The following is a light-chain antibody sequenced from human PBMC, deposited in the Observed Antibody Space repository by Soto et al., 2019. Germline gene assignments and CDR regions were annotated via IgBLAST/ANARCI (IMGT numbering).Light chain of an antibody. Sequence: EIVLTQSPATLSLSPGERATLSCRASQSVSSSYLAWYQQKPGQAPRLLISGSSSRATGIPDRFSGSGSGTDFTLTISRLEPEDFAVYYCHHNNRSPRAVGQGTKVEIK. CDR2: GSS. J-gene: IGKJ1*01. V-gene: IGKV3-20*01. CDR3: HHNNRSPRA. CDR1: QSVSSSY.